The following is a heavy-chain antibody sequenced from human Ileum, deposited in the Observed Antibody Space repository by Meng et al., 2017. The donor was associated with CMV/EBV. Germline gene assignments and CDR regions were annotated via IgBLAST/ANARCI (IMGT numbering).Heavy chain of an antibody. D-gene: IGHD2-15*01. Sequence: QVPPQESGPGLVKPSQTLSLTCTVSGGSISSGDYYWSWIRQPPGKGLEWIGYIYYSGSTYYNPSLKSRVTISVDTSKNQFSLKLSSVTAADTAVYYCARQRGYCSGGSCYHFDYWGQGTLVTVSS. CDR3: ARQRGYCSGGSCYHFDY. J-gene: IGHJ4*02. CDR1: GGSISSGDYY. CDR2: IYYSGST. V-gene: IGHV4-30-4*08.